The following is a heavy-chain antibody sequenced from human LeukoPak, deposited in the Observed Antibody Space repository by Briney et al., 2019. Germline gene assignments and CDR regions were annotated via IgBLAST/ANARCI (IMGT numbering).Heavy chain of an antibody. V-gene: IGHV3-30*03. J-gene: IGHJ6*02. Sequence: GGSLRLSCAASGFTFSSYAMSWVRQALGKGLEWVAVISYDGSNKYYADSVKGRFTISRDNSKNTLYLQMNSLRAEDTAVYYCAAVLSPYYGMDVWGQGTTVTVSS. D-gene: IGHD5/OR15-5a*01. CDR2: ISYDGSNK. CDR3: AAVLSPYYGMDV. CDR1: GFTFSSYA.